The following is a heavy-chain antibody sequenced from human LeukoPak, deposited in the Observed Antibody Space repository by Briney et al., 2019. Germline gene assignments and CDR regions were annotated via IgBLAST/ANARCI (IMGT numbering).Heavy chain of an antibody. D-gene: IGHD6-13*01. V-gene: IGHV3-73*01. CDR1: GFTFSGSA. CDR3: TTRYSSTNAFDI. J-gene: IGHJ3*02. CDR2: IRSKANSYAT. Sequence: PGGSLRLSCAASGFTFSGSAMHWVRQASGKGLEWVGRIRSKANSYATAYAASVKGRFTISRDDSKNTAYLQMNSLKTEDTAVYYCTTRYSSTNAFDIWGQGTMVTVSS.